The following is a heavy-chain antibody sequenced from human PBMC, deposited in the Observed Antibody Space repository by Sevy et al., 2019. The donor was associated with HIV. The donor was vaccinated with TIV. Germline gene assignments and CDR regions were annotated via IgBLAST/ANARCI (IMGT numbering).Heavy chain of an antibody. CDR1: GFTFDDYA. CDR2: ISWDGGST. V-gene: IGHV3-43D*03. D-gene: IGHD6-19*01. CDR3: ARGSLAGHDYYYGMDV. J-gene: IGHJ6*02. Sequence: GGSLRLSCAASGFTFDDYAMHWVRQAPGKGLEWVSLISWDGGSTYYADSVKGRFTISKDNNKNSLYLKMNSLRAEDTALYYNARGSLAGHDYYYGMDVWGQGTTVTVSS.